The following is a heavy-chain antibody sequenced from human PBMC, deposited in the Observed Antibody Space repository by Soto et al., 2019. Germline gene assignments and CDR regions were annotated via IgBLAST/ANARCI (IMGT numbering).Heavy chain of an antibody. V-gene: IGHV1-2*02. D-gene: IGHD6-13*01. Sequence: WASVKVSCKASGYTFTGYYMHWVRQAPGQGLEWMGWINPNSGGTNYAQKFQGRVTMTRDTSISTAYMELSRLRSDDTAVYYCARDKLAAAGTPLYYYYYGMDVWGQGTTVTVSS. CDR3: ARDKLAAAGTPLYYYYYGMDV. J-gene: IGHJ6*02. CDR2: INPNSGGT. CDR1: GYTFTGYY.